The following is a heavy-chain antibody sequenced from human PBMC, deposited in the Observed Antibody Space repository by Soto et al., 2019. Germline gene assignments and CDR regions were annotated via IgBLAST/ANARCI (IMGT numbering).Heavy chain of an antibody. V-gene: IGHV4-59*01. CDR3: ARDDPFDP. Sequence: QVRLRESGPQVVKPSATLSLNCNVSGGAFRSYFWSWIRQSPGKGLEWIGNIHSSGRSNYNPSFMSRVSMSIDPSKNQFSVRLTSVTPADTDVYYCARDDPFDPWGQGILVTVAS. CDR1: GGAFRSYF. CDR2: IHSSGRS. J-gene: IGHJ5*02.